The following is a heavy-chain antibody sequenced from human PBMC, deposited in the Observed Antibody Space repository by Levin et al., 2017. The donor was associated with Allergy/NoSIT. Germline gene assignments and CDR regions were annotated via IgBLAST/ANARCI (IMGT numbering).Heavy chain of an antibody. CDR2: IFSSGTT. Sequence: SETLSLTCTVSGGSISSYYWSWIRQPAGKGLEWIGRIFSSGTTNYNPSLKRRVTMSLDTSKNQFSLKLSSVTAADTAVYYCARDRNIDFWSGPSEFYYGMDVWGKGTTVTVSS. J-gene: IGHJ6*04. CDR1: GGSISSYY. D-gene: IGHD3-3*01. CDR3: ARDRNIDFWSGPSEFYYGMDV. V-gene: IGHV4-4*07.